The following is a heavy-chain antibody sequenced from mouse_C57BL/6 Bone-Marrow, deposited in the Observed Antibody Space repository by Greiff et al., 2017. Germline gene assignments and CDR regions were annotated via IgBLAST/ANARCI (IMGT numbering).Heavy chain of an antibody. CDR3: ARSLIYDGYAMDY. Sequence: VQVVESGAELVRPGTSVKLSCKASGYTFTSYWMHWVKQRPGQGLEWIGVIDPSDSYTNYNQKFKGKATLTVDTSSSTAYMQLSSLTSEDSAVYYCARSLIYDGYAMDYWGQGTSVTVSS. D-gene: IGHD2-3*01. J-gene: IGHJ4*01. V-gene: IGHV1-59*01. CDR1: GYTFTSYW. CDR2: IDPSDSYT.